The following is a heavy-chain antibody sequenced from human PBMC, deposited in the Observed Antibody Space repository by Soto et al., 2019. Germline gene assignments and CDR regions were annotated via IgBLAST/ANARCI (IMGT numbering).Heavy chain of an antibody. J-gene: IGHJ6*02. CDR3: ARLFRDFWSGYPSTFRYYGMDV. CDR2: IYYSGST. V-gene: IGHV4-39*01. CDR1: GGSISSSSYY. Sequence: QLQLQESGPGLVKPSETLSLTCTVSGGSISSSSYYWGWIRQPPGKGLEWIGSIYYSGSTYYNPSLKSRVTISVDTSKNQFSLKLSSVTAADTAVYYCARLFRDFWSGYPSTFRYYGMDVWGQGTTVTVSS. D-gene: IGHD3-3*01.